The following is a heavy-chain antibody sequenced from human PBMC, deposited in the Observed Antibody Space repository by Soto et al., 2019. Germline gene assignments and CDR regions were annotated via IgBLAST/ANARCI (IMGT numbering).Heavy chain of an antibody. Sequence: GGSLRLSCAASGFTFSSYAMSWVRQAPGKGLEWVSAISGSGGSTYYADSVKGRFTISRDNSKNTLYLQMNSLRAEDTAVYYCAKTKDIVVVVAATGAFDIWGQGTMVTVSS. CDR1: GFTFSSYA. CDR3: AKTKDIVVVVAATGAFDI. D-gene: IGHD2-15*01. CDR2: ISGSGGST. J-gene: IGHJ3*02. V-gene: IGHV3-23*01.